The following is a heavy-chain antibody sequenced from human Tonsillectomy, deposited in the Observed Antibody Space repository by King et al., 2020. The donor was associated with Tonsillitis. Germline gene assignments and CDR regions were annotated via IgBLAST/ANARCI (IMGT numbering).Heavy chain of an antibody. V-gene: IGHV3-7*03. D-gene: IGHD6-19*01. Sequence: VQLVESGGGLVQPGGSLRLSCAVSGLTFSGYWMSWVRQAPGKGLEWVANIKQDGGAKNYADSVKGRFTVSRDNAKNFLYLQMSSLSADDTAVYYCATTAESYTRGWGYYDFWGQGTVVTVS. J-gene: IGHJ4*02. CDR1: GLTFSGYW. CDR3: ATTAESYTRGWGYYDF. CDR2: IKQDGGAK.